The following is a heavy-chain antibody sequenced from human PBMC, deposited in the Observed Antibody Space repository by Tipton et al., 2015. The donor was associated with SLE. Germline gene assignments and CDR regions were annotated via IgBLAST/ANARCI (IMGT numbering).Heavy chain of an antibody. D-gene: IGHD2-21*01. CDR3: SAFNDRDGLLI. J-gene: IGHJ3*02. V-gene: IGHV3-15*05. CDR2: IRNKVDGGTT. Sequence: GSLRLSCASSGFSLSRDWVSWVRQAPGKGLEWVGLIRNKVDGGTTDYAAPVKGRFTISRDDSKNMVYLQMTSLKTEDTALYFCSAFNDRDGLLIWGQGTMVTVSS. CDR1: GFSLSRDW.